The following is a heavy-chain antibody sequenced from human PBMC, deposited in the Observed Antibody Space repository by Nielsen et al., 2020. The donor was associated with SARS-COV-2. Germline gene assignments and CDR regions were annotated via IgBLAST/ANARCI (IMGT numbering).Heavy chain of an antibody. J-gene: IGHJ3*02. CDR1: GGSISNGAHF. CDR3: ARHSPGGAFDI. D-gene: IGHD3-16*01. CDR2: IYYSGST. V-gene: IGHV4-31*03. Sequence: SETLSLTCTVSGGSISNGAHFWSWIRQHPGKGLEWIGNIYYSGSTKYNPSLQSRVTISVDTSTNQFSLMLSSVTAADTAVYYCARHSPGGAFDIWGQGTMVTVSS.